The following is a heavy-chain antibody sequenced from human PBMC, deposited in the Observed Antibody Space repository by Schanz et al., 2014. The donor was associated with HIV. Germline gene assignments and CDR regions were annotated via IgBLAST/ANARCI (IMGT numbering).Heavy chain of an antibody. D-gene: IGHD6-6*01. CDR2: MTTNDRI. V-gene: IGHV3-NL1*01. CDR3: ANTEYPYSSSSDYYYGMDV. CDR1: GFTFSSYG. Sequence: QVQLVESGGGVVQPGKSLRLSCAASGFTFSSYGMHWVRQAPGKGLEWVSVMTTNDRIYYAESVKGRFTISRDTSTNTLYLQMSGLRAEDTAVYYCANTEYPYSSSSDYYYGMDVWGQGTTVTVSS. J-gene: IGHJ6*02.